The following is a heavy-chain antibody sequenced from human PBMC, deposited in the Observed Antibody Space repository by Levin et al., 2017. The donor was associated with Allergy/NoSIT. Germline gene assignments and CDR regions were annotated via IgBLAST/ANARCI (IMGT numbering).Heavy chain of an antibody. CDR1: GFTFSSYR. J-gene: IGHJ4*02. Sequence: SCAASGFTFSSYRLNWVRQAPGKGLEWVSYISSSSSTIYYGDSVKGRFTISRDKAKNSLYLQMNSLRDEDTAVYYCARDFCSTTSCRFDYWGQGTLVTVSS. CDR3: ARDFCSTTSCRFDY. D-gene: IGHD2-2*01. V-gene: IGHV3-48*02. CDR2: ISSSSSTI.